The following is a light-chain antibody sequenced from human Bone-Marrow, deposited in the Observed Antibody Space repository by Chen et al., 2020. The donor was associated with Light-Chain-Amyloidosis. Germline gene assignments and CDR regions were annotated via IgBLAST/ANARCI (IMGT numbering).Light chain of an antibody. CDR2: EVT. V-gene: IGLV2-14*01. CDR1: SSDASVGNH. CDR3: SRYTSTNTRV. J-gene: IGLJ1*01. Sequence: QSPLTQPASVSGSPGQSITTSSTGPSSDASVGNHVLLYQQHPDKAPKLMIYEVTNRPSWVPASCSGSKSYNTASLTISGLQTEDEADYFCSRYTSTNTRVFGSGTRVTVL.